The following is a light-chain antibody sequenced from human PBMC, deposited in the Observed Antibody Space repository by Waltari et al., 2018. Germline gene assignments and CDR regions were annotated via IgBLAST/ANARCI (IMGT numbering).Light chain of an antibody. CDR2: DAS. Sequence: DIQMTQSPSSLSASVGDRVTIACQASQDISKYLNWYQHKSGKAPKLLIYDASKLERGVPSRFRGYGSGTNFTLSISSLQPEDFATYFCQQHHELQTFGQGTKLDIK. CDR1: QDISKY. CDR3: QQHHELQT. J-gene: IGKJ2*01. V-gene: IGKV1-33*01.